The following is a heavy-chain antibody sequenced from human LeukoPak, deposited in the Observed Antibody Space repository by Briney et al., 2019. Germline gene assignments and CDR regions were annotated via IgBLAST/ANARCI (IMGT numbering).Heavy chain of an antibody. V-gene: IGHV4-59*01. CDR2: IYYSGST. CDR3: ARNYYDSSGYPFGY. J-gene: IGHJ4*02. Sequence: PSETLSLTCTVSGVSISSYYWSWIRQPPGKGLEWIGYIYYSGSTNYNPSLKSRVTISVDTSKNQFSLKLSSVTAADTAVYYCARNYYDSSGYPFGYWGQGTLVTVSS. CDR1: GVSISSYY. D-gene: IGHD3-22*01.